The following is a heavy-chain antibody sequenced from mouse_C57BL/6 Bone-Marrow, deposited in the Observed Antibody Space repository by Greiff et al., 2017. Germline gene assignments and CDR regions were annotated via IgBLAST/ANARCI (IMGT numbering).Heavy chain of an antibody. V-gene: IGHV5-9*01. CDR1: GFTFSSYT. Sequence: DVQLMESGGGLVKPGGSLKLSCAASGFTFSSYTMSWVRQTPEKRLEWVATISGGGGNTYYPDSVKGRFTISRDNAKNTLYLQMSSLRSEDTALYYCARHGWGYWYFDVWGTGTTVTVSS. D-gene: IGHD1-2*01. CDR2: ISGGGGNT. J-gene: IGHJ1*03. CDR3: ARHGWGYWYFDV.